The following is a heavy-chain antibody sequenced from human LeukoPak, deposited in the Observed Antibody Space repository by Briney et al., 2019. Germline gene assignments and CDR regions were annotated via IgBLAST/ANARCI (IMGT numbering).Heavy chain of an antibody. CDR2: IIPILGIA. CDR3: ARLNKGSSSWYWGYNWFDP. Sequence: VASVKVSCKASGGTFSSYAISWVRQAPGQGLEWMGRIIPILGIANYAQKFQGRVTITADKSTSTAYMELSSLRSEDTAVYYCARLNKGSSSWYWGYNWFDPWGQGTLVTVSS. J-gene: IGHJ5*02. V-gene: IGHV1-69*04. D-gene: IGHD6-13*01. CDR1: GGTFSSYA.